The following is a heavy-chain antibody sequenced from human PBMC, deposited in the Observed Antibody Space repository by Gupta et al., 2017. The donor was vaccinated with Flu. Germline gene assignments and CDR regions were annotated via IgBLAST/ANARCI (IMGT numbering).Heavy chain of an antibody. D-gene: IGHD3-9*01. CDR1: YS. V-gene: IGHV3-30*04. CDR3: ARDGMAKIFRAYYFDN. J-gene: IGHJ4*02. Sequence: YSMCWVRQAPGKGLEWVAVISHDGRSKYYADSVKGRFTIYRDNSKNTLDLQMNSLRTEETAVYYCARDGMAKIFRAYYFDNWGQGTLVSVSS. CDR2: ISHDGRSK.